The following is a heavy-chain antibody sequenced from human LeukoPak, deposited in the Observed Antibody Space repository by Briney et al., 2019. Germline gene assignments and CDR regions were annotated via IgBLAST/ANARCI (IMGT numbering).Heavy chain of an antibody. D-gene: IGHD5-18*01. CDR2: VSTYTFTT. Sequence: GASVKVSCKASGYTFTNYGISWVRQAPGQGLEWMGWVSTYTFTTHYAQKFQGRVTMTRNTSISTAYMELSSLRSEDTAVYYCARESGWIQLWLPYYYGMDVWGQGTTVTVSS. J-gene: IGHJ6*02. CDR3: ARESGWIQLWLPYYYGMDV. CDR1: GYTFTNYG. V-gene: IGHV1-18*01.